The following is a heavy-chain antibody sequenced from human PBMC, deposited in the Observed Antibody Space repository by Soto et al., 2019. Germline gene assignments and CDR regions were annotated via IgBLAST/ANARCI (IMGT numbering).Heavy chain of an antibody. D-gene: IGHD6-19*01. Sequence: ASVKASCKASGYMFTNFYMHWVRQAPRKGLEWMGGFDPEDGETIYAQKFQGRVTMTEDTSTDTAYMELSSLRSEDTAVYYCATAIAVAATDYYYYYYGMDVWGQGTTVTVSS. CDR2: FDPEDGET. CDR3: ATAIAVAATDYYYYYYGMDV. V-gene: IGHV1-24*01. J-gene: IGHJ6*02. CDR1: GYMFTNFY.